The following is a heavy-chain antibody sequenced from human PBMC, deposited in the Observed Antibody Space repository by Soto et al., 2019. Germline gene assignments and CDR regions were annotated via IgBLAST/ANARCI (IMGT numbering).Heavy chain of an antibody. CDR2: ISYDGSNK. CDR3: AKETWLPDY. J-gene: IGHJ4*02. V-gene: IGHV3-30*18. Sequence: GSLRLSCAASGFTFSSYGMHWVRQAPGKGLEWVAVISYDGSNKYYADSVKGRFTISRDNSKNTLYLQMNSLRAEDTAVYYCAKETWLPDYWGQGTLVTVSS. D-gene: IGHD3-22*01. CDR1: GFTFSSYG.